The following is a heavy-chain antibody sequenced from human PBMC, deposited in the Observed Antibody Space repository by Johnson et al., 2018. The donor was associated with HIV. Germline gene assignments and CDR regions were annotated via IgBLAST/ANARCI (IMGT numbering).Heavy chain of an antibody. Sequence: QVQLVESGGGLVKPGGSLRLSCVASRLTLSDSYMSWIRQAPGKGLELVSYISGSGNAIYYADSVRGRFTISSDNAKNSLYLQINSLIAEDTAVYYCATTRWSDTDPFDIWGQGTMVTVSS. V-gene: IGHV3-11*04. D-gene: IGHD3-3*01. J-gene: IGHJ3*02. CDR3: ATTRWSDTDPFDI. CDR2: ISGSGNAI. CDR1: RLTLSDSY.